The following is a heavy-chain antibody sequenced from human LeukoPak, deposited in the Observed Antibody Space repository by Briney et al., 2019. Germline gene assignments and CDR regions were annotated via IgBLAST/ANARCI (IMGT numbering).Heavy chain of an antibody. CDR3: ARAGTSSSWYTTDYYYYGMDV. D-gene: IGHD6-13*01. Sequence: SETLSLTCTVSGGSISSYYWSWIRQPPGKGLEWIGYIYYSGSTNYNPSLKSRVTISVDTSKNQFSLKLSSVTAADTAVYYCARAGTSSSWYTTDYYYYGMDVWGQGTTVTVSS. V-gene: IGHV4-59*01. CDR1: GGSISSYY. CDR2: IYYSGST. J-gene: IGHJ6*02.